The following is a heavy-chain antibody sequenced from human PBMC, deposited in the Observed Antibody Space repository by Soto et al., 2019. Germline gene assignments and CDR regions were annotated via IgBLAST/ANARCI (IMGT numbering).Heavy chain of an antibody. CDR1: GFTFSSYS. CDR3: ERDTPTYYYGSGSYFDY. V-gene: IGHV3-21*01. Sequence: EVQLVESGGGLVKPGGSLRLSCAASGFTFSSYSMNWVRQAPGKGLEWVSSISSSSSYIYYADSVKGRFTISRDNAKNSLYLQMNSLRAEDTAVYYCERDTPTYYYGSGSYFDYWGQGTLVTVSS. CDR2: ISSSSSYI. J-gene: IGHJ4*02. D-gene: IGHD3-10*01.